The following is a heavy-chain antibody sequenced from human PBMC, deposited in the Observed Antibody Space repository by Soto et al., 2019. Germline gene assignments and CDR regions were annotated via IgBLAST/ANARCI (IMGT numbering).Heavy chain of an antibody. CDR3: ARDDRDIAGYNWFDP. J-gene: IGHJ5*02. D-gene: IGHD6-13*01. V-gene: IGHV1-69*13. CDR2: IIPIFGTA. Sequence: GASVKVSCKASGGTFSSYAISWVRQAPGQGLEWMGGIIPIFGTANYAQKFQGRVTITADESTSTAYMELSSLRSEDTAVYYCARDDRDIAGYNWFDPWGQGTLVTVSS. CDR1: GGTFSSYA.